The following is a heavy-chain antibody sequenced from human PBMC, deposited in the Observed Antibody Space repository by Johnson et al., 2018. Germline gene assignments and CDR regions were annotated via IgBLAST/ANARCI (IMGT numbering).Heavy chain of an antibody. CDR2: IIPVLEIA. CDR3: ASGPCNAGLCYPPRFQD. D-gene: IGHD2-8*02. Sequence: VQLVESGAEVKKPGSSVKVSCRASGGTFGNYSIIWLRQAPGQGLEWMGSIIPVLEIANYALSFQGRVTITADKSTSTAYMALSSLRSGDRAMYYWASGPCNAGLCYPPRFQDGGQGTLVTVSS. CDR1: GGTFGNYS. J-gene: IGHJ1*01. V-gene: IGHV1-69*09.